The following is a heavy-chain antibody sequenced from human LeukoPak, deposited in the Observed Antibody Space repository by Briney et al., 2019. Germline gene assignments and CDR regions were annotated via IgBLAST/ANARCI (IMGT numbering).Heavy chain of an antibody. Sequence: ASVKVSFKASGGTFSSYSISWVRQAPGQGPEWLGRITPNLAITDYAQKFRGRVTLTADKSTSTVYMELGSLTSEDTAAYYCARDSALRCSSTSCYFDYWGQGTLVTVSS. CDR3: ARDSALRCSSTSCYFDY. CDR1: GGTFSSYS. J-gene: IGHJ4*02. CDR2: ITPNLAIT. D-gene: IGHD2-2*01. V-gene: IGHV1-69*04.